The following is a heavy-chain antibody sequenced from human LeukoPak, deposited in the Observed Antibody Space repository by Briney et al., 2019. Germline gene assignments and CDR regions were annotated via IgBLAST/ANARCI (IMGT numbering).Heavy chain of an antibody. Sequence: GGSLRLSCAASGFTFSSQTMSWVRQAPGKGLEWVSAISGSGGNTYYADSVEGRFTISRDNSKNTLYLQMDRLRVEDSAVYYCARDPLDMKNWFDPWGQGALVTVSS. CDR3: ARDPLDMKNWFDP. V-gene: IGHV3-23*01. CDR1: GFTFSSQT. CDR2: ISGSGGNT. D-gene: IGHD2-2*03. J-gene: IGHJ5*02.